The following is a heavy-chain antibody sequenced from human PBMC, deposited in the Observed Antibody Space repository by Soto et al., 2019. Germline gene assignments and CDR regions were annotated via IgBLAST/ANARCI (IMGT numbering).Heavy chain of an antibody. CDR1: GFSLTTSGVG. D-gene: IGHD2-2*01. CDR2: IYWNGIE. J-gene: IGHJ4*02. V-gene: IGHV2-5*01. Sequence: QITLKESGPTLVKPTQTLTLTCTFSGFSLTTSGVGVTWIRQPPGKALEWLGLIYWNGIERYSPSLKSRLSLTKATSKDQVVLTMTDVGPVDTATYYCTHTRVPDTLDYWGPGTRVTVSS. CDR3: THTRVPDTLDY.